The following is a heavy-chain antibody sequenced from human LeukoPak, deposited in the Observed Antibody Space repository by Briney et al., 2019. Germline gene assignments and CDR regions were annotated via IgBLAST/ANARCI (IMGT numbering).Heavy chain of an antibody. CDR2: ITSSGSKI. Sequence: GGSLRLSCVASGFTFSSYEMNWVRQAPGKGLEWVSYITSSGSKIYYADSVKGRFTISRDNAKNSLYLQMNSLRAEDTAVYYCAELGITMIGGVWGKGTTVTISS. CDR1: GFTFSSYE. CDR3: AELGITMIGGV. V-gene: IGHV3-48*03. J-gene: IGHJ6*04. D-gene: IGHD3-10*02.